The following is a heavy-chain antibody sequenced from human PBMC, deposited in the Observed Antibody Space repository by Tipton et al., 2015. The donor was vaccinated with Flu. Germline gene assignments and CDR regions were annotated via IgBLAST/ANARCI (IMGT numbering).Heavy chain of an antibody. V-gene: IGHV4-59*12. Sequence: TLSLTCTVSGGSIGSYYWNWIRQPPGKGLEWIGYIYNSEYTKYSPSLKSRVTISVDSSKKQFSLQLRPVTAADTAVYYCARDPSLGMPDYFDSWGQGTLVTASS. CDR3: ARDPSLGMPDYFDS. J-gene: IGHJ4*02. D-gene: IGHD2-2*01. CDR2: IYNSEYT. CDR1: GGSIGSYY.